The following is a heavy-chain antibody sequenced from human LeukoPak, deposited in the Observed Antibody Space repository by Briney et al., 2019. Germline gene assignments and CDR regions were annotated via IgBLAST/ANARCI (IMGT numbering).Heavy chain of an antibody. CDR2: ISGNGGNT. Sequence: PGGSLRLSCSASGFTFSNYPMHWVRQAPGKGLEYVSGISGNGGNTYYANSVKGRFTISRDNSKHTLYLQMGSLRAGDMAVYYCARSKRWLEHYWYFDLWGRGTLVTVSS. V-gene: IGHV3-64*01. J-gene: IGHJ2*01. D-gene: IGHD5-24*01. CDR1: GFTFSNYP. CDR3: ARSKRWLEHYWYFDL.